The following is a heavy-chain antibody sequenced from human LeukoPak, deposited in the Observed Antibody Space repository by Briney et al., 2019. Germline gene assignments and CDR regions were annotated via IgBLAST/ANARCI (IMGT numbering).Heavy chain of an antibody. CDR1: GGSISSGDYY. CDR2: IYYSGST. Sequence: SETLSLTCTVSGGSISSGDYYWSWIRQPPGKGLEWIGYIYYSGSTYYNLSLKSRVTISVDTSKNQFSLKLSSVTAADTAVYYCARMSFGVVNNWFDPWGQGTLVTVSS. V-gene: IGHV4-30-4*01. CDR3: ARMSFGVVNNWFDP. J-gene: IGHJ5*02. D-gene: IGHD3-3*01.